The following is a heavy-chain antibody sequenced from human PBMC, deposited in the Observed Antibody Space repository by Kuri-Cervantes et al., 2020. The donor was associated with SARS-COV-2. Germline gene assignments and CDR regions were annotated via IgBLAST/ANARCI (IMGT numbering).Heavy chain of an antibody. Sequence: SVKVSCKASGGTFSSYAASWVRQAPGQGLEWMGGIIPILGTPNYAQKFQGRVTITADESTSTAFMELSSLRSEDTAVYYCARAHEEDGSGGWFDPWGQGTLVTVSS. CDR2: IIPILGTP. D-gene: IGHD1-26*01. CDR3: ARAHEEDGSGGWFDP. J-gene: IGHJ5*02. CDR1: GGTFSSYA. V-gene: IGHV1-69*13.